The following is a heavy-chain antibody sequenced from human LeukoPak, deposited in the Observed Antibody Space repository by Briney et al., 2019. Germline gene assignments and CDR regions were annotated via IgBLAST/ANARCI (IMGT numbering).Heavy chain of an antibody. CDR3: AGEKWETVFAFDI. CDR1: GVSISSGTYY. J-gene: IGHJ3*02. V-gene: IGHV4-31*03. D-gene: IGHD1-26*01. Sequence: PSQTLSLTCTVSGVSISSGTYYWSWIRQHPEKGLEWIGYIYHSGTTDYNPSFKSRLAISIDKSNNQFSLNLYSVTAADTAVYYCAGEKWETVFAFDIWGQGTVVTVSS. CDR2: IYHSGTT.